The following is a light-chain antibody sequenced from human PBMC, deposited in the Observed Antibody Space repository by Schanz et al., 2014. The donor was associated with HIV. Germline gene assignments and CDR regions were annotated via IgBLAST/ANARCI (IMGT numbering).Light chain of an antibody. CDR3: SSYADINNLV. Sequence: QSMLTQPPSASGSRGQSVTISCTGTSSDVGHYDYVSWYQHHPGKAPKLLIYEVSERPSGVPDRFSGSKSGNTASLTVSGLQAEDEADYYCSSYADINNLVFGGGTKLTVL. CDR1: SSDVGHYDY. J-gene: IGLJ2*01. V-gene: IGLV2-8*01. CDR2: EVS.